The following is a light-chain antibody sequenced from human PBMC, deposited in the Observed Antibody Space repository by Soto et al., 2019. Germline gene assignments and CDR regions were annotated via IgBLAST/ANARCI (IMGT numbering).Light chain of an antibody. V-gene: IGLV1-51*01. J-gene: IGLJ1*01. CDR1: SSNIGGNS. CDR2: DDN. CDR3: GSWDSSLSAYV. Sequence: QSVLTQPPSVSAAPGQKVTISCSGSSSNIGGNSVSWYQQLPGTAPKLLIYDDNKRPSGIPDRFSGSKSGKSATLGITGFQTGDEADYYCGSWDSSLSAYVFGNGTKVTV.